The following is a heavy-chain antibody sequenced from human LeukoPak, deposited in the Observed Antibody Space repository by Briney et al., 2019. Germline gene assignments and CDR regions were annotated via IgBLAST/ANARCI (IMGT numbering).Heavy chain of an antibody. J-gene: IGHJ4*02. CDR1: GGSISSHY. Sequence: SETLSLTCTVSGGSISSHYWSWIRQPPRKGLEWIGYIYYSGSTNYNPSLKSRVTISVDTSKNQFSLKLSSVTAADTAVYYCARSSSSWEFDYWGQGTLVTVSS. CDR3: ARSSSSWEFDY. D-gene: IGHD6-13*01. CDR2: IYYSGST. V-gene: IGHV4-59*11.